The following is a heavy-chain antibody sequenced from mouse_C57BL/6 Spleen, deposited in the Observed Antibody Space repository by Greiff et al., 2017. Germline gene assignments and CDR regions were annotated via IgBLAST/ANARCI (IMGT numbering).Heavy chain of an antibody. CDR3: AGNYGGY. V-gene: IGHV1-82*01. CDR2: IYPGDGDT. CDR1: GYAFSSSW. D-gene: IGHD1-1*01. Sequence: QVQLQQSGPELVKPGASVKISCKASGYAFSSSWMNWVKQRPGKGLEWIGRIYPGDGDTNYNGKFKGKATLTADKSSSTAYMQLTSLTSEDSAVYFCAGNYGGYWGQGTTLTVSS. J-gene: IGHJ2*01.